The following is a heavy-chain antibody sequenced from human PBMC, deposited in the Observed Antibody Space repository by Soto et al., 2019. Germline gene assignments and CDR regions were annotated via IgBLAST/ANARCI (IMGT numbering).Heavy chain of an antibody. CDR1: GGTFSSYA. CDR3: ASSEPSYDSSGFFKPDY. D-gene: IGHD3-22*01. CDR2: IIPIFGTA. Sequence: ASVKVSCKASGGTFSSYAISWVRQAPGQGLEWMGGIIPIFGTANYAQKFQGRVTITADKSTSTAYMELSSLRSEDTAVYYCASSEPSYDSSGFFKPDYRGQGTLVTVSS. V-gene: IGHV1-69*06. J-gene: IGHJ4*02.